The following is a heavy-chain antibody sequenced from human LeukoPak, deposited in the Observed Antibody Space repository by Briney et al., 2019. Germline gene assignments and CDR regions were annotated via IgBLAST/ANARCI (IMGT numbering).Heavy chain of an antibody. D-gene: IGHD6-13*01. CDR3: ARGSYSSSLYDY. Sequence: SSETLSLTCTVSGGSISSGSYYWSWIRQPAGKGLEWIGRIYTRGSTNYNPSLRSRVTISVATSKNQFSLKLSSVTAADTAVYYCARGSYSSSLYDYWGQGTLVTVSS. J-gene: IGHJ4*02. V-gene: IGHV4-61*02. CDR2: IYTRGST. CDR1: GGSISSGSYY.